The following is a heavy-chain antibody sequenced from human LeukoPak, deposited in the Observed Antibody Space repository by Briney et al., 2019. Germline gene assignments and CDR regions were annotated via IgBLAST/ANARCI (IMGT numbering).Heavy chain of an antibody. Sequence: ASVKVSCKVSGYTLTELSMHWVRQAPGKGLEWMGGFDPEDGETIYAQKFQGRVTMTEDTSTDTAYMELSGLRSEDTAVYYCATGQSGDYYDSSGYYYWGQGTLVTVSS. V-gene: IGHV1-24*01. CDR3: ATGQSGDYYDSSGYYY. J-gene: IGHJ4*02. D-gene: IGHD3-22*01. CDR2: FDPEDGET. CDR1: GYTLTELS.